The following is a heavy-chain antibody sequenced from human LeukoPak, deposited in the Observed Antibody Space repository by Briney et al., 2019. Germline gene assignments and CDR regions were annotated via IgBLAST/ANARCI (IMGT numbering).Heavy chain of an antibody. CDR3: ARLSGYDWESSYDY. CDR1: GGSISSYY. J-gene: IGHJ4*02. V-gene: IGHV4-59*01. CDR2: IYYSGSN. D-gene: IGHD5-12*01. Sequence: SETLSLTCTVSGGSISSYYWSWIRQPPGKGLEWIGYIYYSGSNNYNPSLKSRVTISVDTSKKQFSLKLSSVTAADTAVYYCARLSGYDWESSYDYWGQGTLVTVSS.